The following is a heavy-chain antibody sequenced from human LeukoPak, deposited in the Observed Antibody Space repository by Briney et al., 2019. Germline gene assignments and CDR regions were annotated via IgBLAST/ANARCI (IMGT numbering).Heavy chain of an antibody. Sequence: SETLSLTCTVSGYSISSGYYWGWIRQPPGKGLEWIGSIYHSGSTYYNPSLKSRVTISVGTSKNQFSLKLSSVTAADTAVYYCARRVGATNPYFDYWGQGTLVTVSS. D-gene: IGHD1-26*01. CDR3: ARRVGATNPYFDY. CDR2: IYHSGST. J-gene: IGHJ4*02. CDR1: GYSISSGYY. V-gene: IGHV4-38-2*02.